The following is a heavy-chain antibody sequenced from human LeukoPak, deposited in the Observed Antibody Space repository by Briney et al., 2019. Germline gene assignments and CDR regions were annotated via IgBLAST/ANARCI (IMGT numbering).Heavy chain of an antibody. CDR3: ARRYYYDSSGYAALGY. D-gene: IGHD3-22*01. V-gene: IGHV1-46*01. Sequence: GASVKVSCKASGYTFTSYYMHWVRQAPGQGLEWMGIINPSGGSTSYAQKFQGRVTMTRDTSTSTVYMELSSLRSEDTAVYYCARRYYYDSSGYAALGYWGQGTLVTVSS. J-gene: IGHJ4*02. CDR1: GYTFTSYY. CDR2: INPSGGST.